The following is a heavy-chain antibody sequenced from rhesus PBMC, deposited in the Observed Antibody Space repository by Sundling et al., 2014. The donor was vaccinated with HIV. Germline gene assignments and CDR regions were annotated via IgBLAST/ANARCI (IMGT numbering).Heavy chain of an antibody. Sequence: EVQLVESGGGLVQPGGSPRLSCAASGFTFSSYGMSWVRQAPGKGLEWVSSISSASSYIYYADSVKGRFTISRDNAKNSLSLQMNSLRAEDTAVYYCTSGQVYFDYWGQGVLVTVSS. J-gene: IGHJ4*01. CDR3: TSGQVYFDY. V-gene: IGHV3-136*01. D-gene: IGHD6-25*01. CDR2: ISSASSYI. CDR1: GFTFSSYG.